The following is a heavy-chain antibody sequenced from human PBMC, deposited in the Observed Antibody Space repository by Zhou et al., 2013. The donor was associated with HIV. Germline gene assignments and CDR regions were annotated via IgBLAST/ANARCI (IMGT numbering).Heavy chain of an antibody. CDR2: IIPIFGTA. CDR1: GGTFSSYA. D-gene: IGHD3-22*01. Sequence: QVQLVQSGAEVKKPGSSVKVSCKASGGTFSSYAISWVRQAPGQGLEWMGGIIPIFGTANYAQKFQGRVTITTDESTSTAYMELSSLRSEDTAVYYCARVGYYYDSSGSHWLDPWGQGTLVTVSS. V-gene: IGHV1-69*05. CDR3: ARVGYYYDSSGSHWLDP. J-gene: IGHJ5*02.